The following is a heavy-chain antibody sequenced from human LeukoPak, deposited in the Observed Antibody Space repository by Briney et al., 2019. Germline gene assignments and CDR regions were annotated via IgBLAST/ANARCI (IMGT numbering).Heavy chain of an antibody. CDR2: IYYSGST. Sequence: SETLSLTCSVSGGSISTYYWNWIRQPPGKGLEWIGYIYYSGSTNYNPSLKSRVSISVDTSKNQFSLKLSSVTAADTAVYYCARAGMATGWFDPWGQGTLVTVSS. J-gene: IGHJ5*02. D-gene: IGHD5-24*01. CDR3: ARAGMATGWFDP. V-gene: IGHV4-59*01. CDR1: GGSISTYY.